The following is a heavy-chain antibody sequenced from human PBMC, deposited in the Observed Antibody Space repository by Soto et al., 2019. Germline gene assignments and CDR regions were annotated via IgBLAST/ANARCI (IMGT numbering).Heavy chain of an antibody. CDR1: GCYFSSYA. J-gene: IGHJ6*02. D-gene: IGHD6-13*01. Sequence: PGRSLRLSYAASGCYFSSYAMRWVRQAPGKGLEWVAVISYDGSNKYYADSVKGRFTISRDNSKNTLYLQMNSLRAEDTAVYYCARGASSSWYFSYYYYGMDVWGQGTTVTVSS. CDR2: ISYDGSNK. V-gene: IGHV3-30-3*01. CDR3: ARGASSSWYFSYYYYGMDV.